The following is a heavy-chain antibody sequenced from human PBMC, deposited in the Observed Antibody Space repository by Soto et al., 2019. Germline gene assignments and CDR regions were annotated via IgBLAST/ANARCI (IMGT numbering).Heavy chain of an antibody. CDR2: ITWDGGST. D-gene: IGHD3-10*01. Sequence: EVQLVESGGVVIQPGGSLRLSCAASGLTFDDYTMHWVRQVPGKGLEWVDLITWDGGSTYYADSVKGRFTISRDNSKNSLYLQMNSLRTEDTALYYCTKDSSVTHFDYWGQGTLVTVSS. J-gene: IGHJ4*02. CDR3: TKDSSVTHFDY. V-gene: IGHV3-43*01. CDR1: GLTFDDYT.